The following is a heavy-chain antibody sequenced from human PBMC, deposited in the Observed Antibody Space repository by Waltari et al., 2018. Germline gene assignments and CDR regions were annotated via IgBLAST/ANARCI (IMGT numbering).Heavy chain of an antibody. D-gene: IGHD3-16*01. Sequence: VQLLESGGGLVQPGGSLRLSCAASGFTFSSYAMSWVRQAPGKVLEWIGEINPSGSTNYNPSLKSRVTISVDTSKNQFSLKLSSVTAADTAVYYCATSSPGGPDYWGQGTLVTVSS. J-gene: IGHJ4*02. V-gene: IGHV4-34*08. CDR3: ATSSPGGPDY. CDR2: INPSGST. CDR1: GFTFSSYA.